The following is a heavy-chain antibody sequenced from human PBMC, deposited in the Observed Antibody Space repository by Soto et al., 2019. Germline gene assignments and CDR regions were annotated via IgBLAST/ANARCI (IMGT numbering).Heavy chain of an antibody. CDR3: ARENTVVSRTLHL. Sequence: QVQLHQWGAGLLKPSETLSLTCAVYGGSFSDYFWSWIRQSPGKGLEWIGEVSHTGSTSYNPSLGRRVTISVGTSKNEFSLRLNSVTAADTAMYYCARENTVVSRTLHLWGQGTLVTVSS. CDR1: GGSFSDYF. D-gene: IGHD4-4*01. CDR2: VSHTGST. J-gene: IGHJ1*01. V-gene: IGHV4-34*01.